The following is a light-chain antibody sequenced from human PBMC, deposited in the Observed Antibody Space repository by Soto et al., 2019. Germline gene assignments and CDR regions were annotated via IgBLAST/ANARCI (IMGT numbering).Light chain of an antibody. V-gene: IGKV3-15*01. CDR1: HSAGNN. CDR3: QQYGDWPLT. CDR2: ATS. J-gene: IGKJ4*01. Sequence: EIVLTQSPATLSESPGARATLSCRASHSAGNNVAWYQQKPGQAHRLLIYATSTRPTGVPARFSGSGSVTEFTLTISSVQSEDFGVYYCQQYGDWPLTFGGGSKVEIE.